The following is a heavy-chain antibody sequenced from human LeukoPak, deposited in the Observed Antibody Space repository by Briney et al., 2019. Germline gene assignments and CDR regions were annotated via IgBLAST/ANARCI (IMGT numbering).Heavy chain of an antibody. V-gene: IGHV3-74*01. D-gene: IGHD4-23*01. CDR2: IDRDGSRI. Sequence: GSLRLSCAASGFTLSRYWMHWVRQTPGKGLVWVSRIDRDGSRINYADSVKGRFTISRDNGKNTLFLQMNSLRAEDAAVYYCVRGNDYGGPHYWGQGTLVTVSS. CDR3: VRGNDYGGPHY. CDR1: GFTLSRYW. J-gene: IGHJ4*02.